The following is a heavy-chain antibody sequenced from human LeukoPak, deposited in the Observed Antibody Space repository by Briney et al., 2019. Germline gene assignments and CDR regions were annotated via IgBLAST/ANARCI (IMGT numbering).Heavy chain of an antibody. CDR2: ISGSGGST. CDR1: GFTFSSYA. Sequence: GGSLRLSCAASGFTFSSYAMSWARQAPGKGLEWVSAISGSGGSTYYADSVKGRFTISRDNSKNTLYLQMNSLRAEDTAVYYCAKQGGIYSSSAQYGMDVWGQGTTVTVSS. J-gene: IGHJ6*02. V-gene: IGHV3-23*01. D-gene: IGHD6-13*01. CDR3: AKQGGIYSSSAQYGMDV.